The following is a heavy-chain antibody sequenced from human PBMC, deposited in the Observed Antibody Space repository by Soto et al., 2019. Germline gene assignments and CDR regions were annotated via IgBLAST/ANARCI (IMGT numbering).Heavy chain of an antibody. V-gene: IGHV4-59*01. CDR1: GGSISSYY. CDR2: IYYSGST. D-gene: IGHD6-13*01. Sequence: SETLSLTCTVSGGSISSYYWSGIRQPPGKGLEWIGYIYYSGSTNYNPSLKSRVTISVDTSKNQFSLKLSSVTAADTAVCYCAREVTTAAGNWFDPWGQGTLVTVSS. CDR3: AREVTTAAGNWFDP. J-gene: IGHJ5*02.